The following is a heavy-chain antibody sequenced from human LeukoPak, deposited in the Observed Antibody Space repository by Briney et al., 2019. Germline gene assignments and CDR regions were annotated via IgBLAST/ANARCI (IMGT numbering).Heavy chain of an antibody. V-gene: IGHV3-7*01. J-gene: IGHJ4*02. CDR2: IKQDGSER. Sequence: GGSLRLSCAASGFTFSGFSMSWVRQSPTKGLEWVANIKQDGSERYYVDSVKGRFTISRDNSKNTLYLQMNSLRAEDTAVYYCAKPYILTGYYYFDYWGQGTLVTVSS. CDR3: AKPYILTGYYYFDY. D-gene: IGHD3-9*01. CDR1: GFTFSGFS.